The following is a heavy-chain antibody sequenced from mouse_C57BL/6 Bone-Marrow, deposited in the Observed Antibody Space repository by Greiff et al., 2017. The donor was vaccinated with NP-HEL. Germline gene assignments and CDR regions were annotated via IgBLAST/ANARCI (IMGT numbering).Heavy chain of an antibody. J-gene: IGHJ4*01. V-gene: IGHV5-17*01. CDR1: GFTFSDYG. CDR3: AIGWAMDY. D-gene: IGHD1-2*01. Sequence: EVKLMESGGGLVKPGGSLKLSCAASGFTFSDYGMHWVRQAPEKGLEWVAYISSGSSTIYYADTVKGRFTISRDNAKNTLFLQMTSLRSEDTAMYYCAIGWAMDYWGQGTSVTVSS. CDR2: ISSGSSTI.